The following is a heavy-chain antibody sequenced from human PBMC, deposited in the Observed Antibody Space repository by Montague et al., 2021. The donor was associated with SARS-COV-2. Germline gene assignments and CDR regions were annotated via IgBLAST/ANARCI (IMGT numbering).Heavy chain of an antibody. Sequence: SETLSLTCTVSGYSISSGYYWGWIRQPPGKGLEWIGSIYYSGSTYYNPSLKSRVTISVDTSKNQFSLKLSSVTAADTAVYYCARYYYDSSGYPEDDAFDIWGQGTMVTVSS. J-gene: IGHJ3*02. CDR1: GYSISSGYY. CDR2: IYYSGST. CDR3: ARYYYDSSGYPEDDAFDI. D-gene: IGHD3-22*01. V-gene: IGHV4-38-2*02.